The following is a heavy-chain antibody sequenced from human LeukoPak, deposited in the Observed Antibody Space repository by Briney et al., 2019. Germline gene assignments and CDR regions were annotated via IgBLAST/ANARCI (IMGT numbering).Heavy chain of an antibody. CDR2: INHSGST. Sequence: PSETLSLTCAVYGGPFSGYYWSWIRQPPGKGLEWIGEINHSGSTNYNPSLKSRVTISVDTSKNQFSLKLSSVTAADTAVYYCARGGFDYGDYGETYWYFDLWGRGTLVTVSS. J-gene: IGHJ2*01. V-gene: IGHV4-34*01. CDR1: GGPFSGYY. CDR3: ARGGFDYGDYGETYWYFDL. D-gene: IGHD4-17*01.